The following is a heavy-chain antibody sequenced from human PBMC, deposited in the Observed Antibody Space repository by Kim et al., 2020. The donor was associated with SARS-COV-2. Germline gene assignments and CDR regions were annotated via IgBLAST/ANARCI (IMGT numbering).Heavy chain of an antibody. CDR3: ARYNPAYYGMDV. CDR1: GFTVSSNY. CDR2: IYSGGST. Sequence: GGSLRLSCAASGFTVSSNYMSWVRQAPGKGLEWVSVIYSGGSTYYADSVKGRFTISRDNSKNTLYLQMNSLRAEDTAVYYCARYNPAYYGMDVWGQGTTVTVSS. V-gene: IGHV3-53*01. J-gene: IGHJ6*02. D-gene: IGHD1-20*01.